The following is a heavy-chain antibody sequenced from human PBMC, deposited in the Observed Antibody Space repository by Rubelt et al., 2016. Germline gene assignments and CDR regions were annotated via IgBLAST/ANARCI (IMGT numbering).Heavy chain of an antibody. CDR3: ARDVIVVVPAAPDAFDI. CDR1: GYTFTSYG. CDR2: ISAYNGNT. V-gene: IGHV1-18*01. Sequence: QVQLVQSGAEVKKPGASVKVSCKASGYTFTSYGISWVRQAPGQGLEWMGWISAYNGNTNYAQKLQGRFTMTRDTSTRTVYRELSSMRSEDTAVYYCARDVIVVVPAAPDAFDIWGQGTMVTVSS. J-gene: IGHJ3*02. D-gene: IGHD2-2*01.